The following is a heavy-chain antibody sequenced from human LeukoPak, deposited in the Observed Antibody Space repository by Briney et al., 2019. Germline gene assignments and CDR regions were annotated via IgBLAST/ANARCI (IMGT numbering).Heavy chain of an antibody. J-gene: IGHJ4*02. D-gene: IGHD3-9*01. CDR3: ARLRYFDWSDFDY. V-gene: IGHV3-66*01. CDR2: IYSGGST. Sequence: PGGSLRLFCAASGFTVSRNYMSWVRQAPGEGLEWVSVIYSGGSTYYADSVKGRSTISRDNSKNTLYLQMNSLRAEDTAVYYCARLRYFDWSDFDYWGQGTLVTVSS. CDR1: GFTVSRNY.